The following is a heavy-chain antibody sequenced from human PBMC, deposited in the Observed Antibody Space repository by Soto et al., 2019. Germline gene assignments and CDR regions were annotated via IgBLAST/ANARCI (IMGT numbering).Heavy chain of an antibody. CDR1: GGSISSYY. J-gene: IGHJ4*02. CDR2: IYYSGST. Sequence: QVQLQESGPGLVKPSETLSLTCTVSGGSISSYYWSWIRQPAGKGLEWIGYIYYSGSTNYNPSLKSRVTISVDTSKNQFSLKLNSMTAADTAVYYCARHNYGSGSIYFDYWGQGTLVTVSS. CDR3: ARHNYGSGSIYFDY. V-gene: IGHV4-59*08. D-gene: IGHD3-10*01.